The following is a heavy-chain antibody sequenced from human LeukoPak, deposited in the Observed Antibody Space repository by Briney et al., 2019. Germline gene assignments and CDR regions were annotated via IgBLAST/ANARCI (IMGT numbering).Heavy chain of an antibody. D-gene: IGHD2-21*01. CDR3: ARADRLHGGPYLIGP. V-gene: IGHV1-2*02. CDR2: INPNSGGT. Sequence: RASVKVSCKTSGYSFTDYYMHWVRQAPGQGLEWMGWINPNSGGTSSAQKFQGRFTMTRDTSITTVYMEVSWLTSDDTAIYYCARADRLHGGPYLIGPWGQGTLATVSS. CDR1: GYSFTDYY. J-gene: IGHJ5*02.